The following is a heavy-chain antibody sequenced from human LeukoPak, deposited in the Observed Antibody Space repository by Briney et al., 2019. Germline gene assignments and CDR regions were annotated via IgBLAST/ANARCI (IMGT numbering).Heavy chain of an antibody. J-gene: IGHJ3*01. CDR3: AVGGGVAAAGASDV. Sequence: PSGTLSLTCAVSGGSISSTNWWTWVRQPPGKGLEWIGEIYHGGSTNYNPSLRSRVTISLDKSKNQFSVKLNSVTAADTAVYYCAVGGGVAAAGASDVWGQGTMVTVSS. CDR1: GGSISSTNW. D-gene: IGHD6-13*01. V-gene: IGHV4-4*02. CDR2: IYHGGST.